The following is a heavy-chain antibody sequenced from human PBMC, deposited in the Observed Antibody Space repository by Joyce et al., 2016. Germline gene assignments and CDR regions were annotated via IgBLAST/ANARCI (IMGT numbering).Heavy chain of an antibody. Sequence: EVQLVESGGGLIQPGGSLRLSCAASGFTVSGNYMSWVRQAPGKGLEWVSVIYSGGSTYYADSVKGRFTIYRDNSKNTLDLQMNSLRAEDTAVYYCASQYQHRYYYYGMDVWGQGTTVTVSS. CDR3: ASQYQHRYYYYGMDV. CDR1: GFTVSGNY. J-gene: IGHJ6*02. D-gene: IGHD3-3*02. V-gene: IGHV3-53*01. CDR2: IYSGGST.